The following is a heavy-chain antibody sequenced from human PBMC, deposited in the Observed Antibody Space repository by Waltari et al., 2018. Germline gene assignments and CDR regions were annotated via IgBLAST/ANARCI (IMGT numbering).Heavy chain of an antibody. Sequence: EVQLVESGGGLVQPGGSLRLSCAASGFTFSSYWMSWVRQAPGKGLEWVANIKQDGSEKYYVDSVKGRFTISRDNAKNSLYLQMNSLRAEDTAVYYCAREVPVLSGEPKYYFDYWGQGTLVTVSS. CDR2: IKQDGSEK. CDR1: GFTFSSYW. J-gene: IGHJ4*02. D-gene: IGHD7-27*01. CDR3: AREVPVLSGEPKYYFDY. V-gene: IGHV3-7*01.